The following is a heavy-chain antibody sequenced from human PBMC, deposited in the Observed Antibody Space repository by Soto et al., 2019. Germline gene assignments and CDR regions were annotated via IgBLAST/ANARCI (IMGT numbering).Heavy chain of an antibody. CDR2: IYYSGST. Sequence: PSETLSLTRTVSCGSINSGGYYWSWIRQHPGKGLEWIGYIYYSGSTYYNPSLKSRVTISIDTSKNQFSLKLSSVTAADTAVYYCARAQTIFGIITVFDYWGQGTLVTVSS. CDR1: CGSINSGGYY. V-gene: IGHV4-31*03. CDR3: ARAQTIFGIITVFDY. D-gene: IGHD3-3*01. J-gene: IGHJ4*02.